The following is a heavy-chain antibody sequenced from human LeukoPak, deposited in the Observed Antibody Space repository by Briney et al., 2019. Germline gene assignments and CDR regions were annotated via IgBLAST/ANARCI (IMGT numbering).Heavy chain of an antibody. J-gene: IGHJ4*02. CDR2: ISGRGNT. V-gene: IGHV4-39*01. CDR3: ATLYEGKRPTDD. Sequence: PSETLSLTCTVSGDSLNSGSYYWVWIRQAPGMGLEGYGSISGRGNTYYNPSLRSRVTISVDTYKNQLSLKLTSVTAADKAVYHCATLYEGKRPTDDWGQGTLVTVSS. D-gene: IGHD2-8*01. CDR1: GDSLNSGSYY.